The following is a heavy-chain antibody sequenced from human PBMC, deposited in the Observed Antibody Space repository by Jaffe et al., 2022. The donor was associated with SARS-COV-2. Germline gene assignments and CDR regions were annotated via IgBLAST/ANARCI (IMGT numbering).Heavy chain of an antibody. D-gene: IGHD6-13*01. J-gene: IGHJ6*02. CDR2: ISGSGGST. CDR3: AKRSEKGIAAAGTGVDV. Sequence: EVQLLESGGGLVQPGGSLRLSCAASGFTFSSYAMSWVRQAPGKGLEWVSAISGSGGSTYYADSVKGRFTISRDNSKNTLYLQMNSLRAEDTAVYYCAKRSEKGIAAAGTGVDVWGQGTTVTVSS. CDR1: GFTFSSYA. V-gene: IGHV3-23*01.